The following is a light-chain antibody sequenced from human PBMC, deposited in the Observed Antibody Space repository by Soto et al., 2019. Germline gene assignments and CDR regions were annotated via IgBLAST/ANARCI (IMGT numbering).Light chain of an antibody. V-gene: IGKV1-5*01. J-gene: IGKJ3*01. CDR3: QHSS. CDR1: QSIATW. CDR2: DAS. Sequence: DIHMTQSPSILSASVGDRVTITCRASQSIATWVAWYQQKPGKAPKLLISDASILESGVPSRFSGSGSGTEFTLTISSLQPDDFATYYCQHSSFGPGTKVDIK.